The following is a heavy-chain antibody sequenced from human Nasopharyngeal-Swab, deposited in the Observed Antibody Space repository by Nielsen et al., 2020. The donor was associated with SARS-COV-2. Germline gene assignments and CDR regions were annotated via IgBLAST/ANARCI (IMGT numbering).Heavy chain of an antibody. CDR3: ARHKAITMIVVVIDSDAFDI. J-gene: IGHJ3*02. D-gene: IGHD3-22*01. CDR1: GGSISSYY. Sequence: SETLSLTCTVSGGSISSYYWSWIRQPPGKGLEWIGYIYYSGSTNYNPSLKSRVTISVDTSKNQFSLKLSSVTAADTAVYYCARHKAITMIVVVIDSDAFDIWGQGTMVTVSS. V-gene: IGHV4-59*08. CDR2: IYYSGST.